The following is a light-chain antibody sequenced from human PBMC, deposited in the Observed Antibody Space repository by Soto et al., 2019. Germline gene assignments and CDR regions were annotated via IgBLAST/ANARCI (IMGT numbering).Light chain of an antibody. J-gene: IGKJ1*01. CDR1: QSISRY. V-gene: IGKV3-20*01. Sequence: IVLTQSPCTLSLSPGERTTLTCRASQSISRYLAWYQQKPGQGPRLLIYGASSRATGTPDRFSGSGSGTDFTLTINRLEPEDFAMYYCQQYGSSPPTLGQGTKV. CDR3: QQYGSSPPT. CDR2: GAS.